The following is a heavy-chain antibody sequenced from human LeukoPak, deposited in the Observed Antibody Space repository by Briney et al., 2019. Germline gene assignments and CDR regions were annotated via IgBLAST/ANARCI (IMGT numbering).Heavy chain of an antibody. J-gene: IGHJ3*02. Sequence: PSETLSLTCTVSGYSISSGYYWGWIRQPPGKGLEWMGSIYHSGSTYYNPSLKSRVTISVDTSKNQFSLKLSSVTAADTAVYYCATRANIVVVVAATEGAFDIWGQGTMVTVSS. CDR2: IYHSGST. V-gene: IGHV4-38-2*02. CDR3: ATRANIVVVVAATEGAFDI. D-gene: IGHD2-15*01. CDR1: GYSISSGYY.